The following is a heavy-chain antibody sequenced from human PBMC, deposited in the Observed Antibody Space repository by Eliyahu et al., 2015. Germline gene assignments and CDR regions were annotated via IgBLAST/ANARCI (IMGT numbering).Heavy chain of an antibody. V-gene: IGHV3-21*06. CDR2: TXHTITNX. J-gene: IGHJ2*01. Sequence: EVQLVESGGGLVNPGGSLRLSCAASGXTFSRXNMNWVRQAPRKGLEWXSYTXHTITNXYYADXVKGRFTISRDDGKSSLYLQMNGLRADDTAVYYCVRERGGYGGNFWYFDVWGRGTLVTVSS. CDR3: VRERGGYGGNFWYFDV. D-gene: IGHD4-23*01. CDR1: GXTFSRXN.